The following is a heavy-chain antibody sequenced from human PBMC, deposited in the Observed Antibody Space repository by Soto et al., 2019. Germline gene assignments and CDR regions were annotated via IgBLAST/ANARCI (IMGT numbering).Heavy chain of an antibody. J-gene: IGHJ4*02. CDR2: IRPDGSEA. CDR1: GFTFRTYW. V-gene: IGHV3-7*04. D-gene: IGHD7-27*01. CDR3: AREGWGSLLDH. Sequence: PGGSLRLSCAASGFTFRTYWMTWVRQLPGKGLEWVAHIRPDGSEAAYVESVRGRFTISRDNDKNSLHLHMSSLRVEDMVVYYCAREGWGSLLDHWGPGTLVTVSS.